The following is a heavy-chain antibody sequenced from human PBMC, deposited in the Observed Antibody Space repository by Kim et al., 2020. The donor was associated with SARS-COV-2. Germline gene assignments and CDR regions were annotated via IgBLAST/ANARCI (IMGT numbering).Heavy chain of an antibody. D-gene: IGHD3-22*01. CDR3: TTLKRYYYDSSGNSGSWYSLDV. V-gene: IGHV3-15*01. CDR1: GFSFSDAW. J-gene: IGHJ6*02. CDR2: IKSKSDGGSI. Sequence: GGSLRLSCAASGFSFSDAWMGWVRQAPGKGLEWVGRIKSKSDGGSINYGGPVRGRFTISRDDSKSTLFLQMDSLKSEDTAVYYCTTLKRYYYDSSGNSGSWYSLDVWGQGTTVTVSS.